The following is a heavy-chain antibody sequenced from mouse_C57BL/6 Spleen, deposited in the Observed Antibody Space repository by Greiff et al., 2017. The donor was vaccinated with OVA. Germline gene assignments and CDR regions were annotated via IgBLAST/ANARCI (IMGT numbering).Heavy chain of an antibody. V-gene: IGHV1-18*01. CDR2: INPNNGGT. CDR3: ARYPHYYGSSYRYFDV. D-gene: IGHD1-1*01. Sequence: LVKPGASVKIPCKASGYTFTDYNMDWVKQSHGKSLEWIGDINPNNGGTIYNQKFKGKATLTVDKSSSTAYMELRSLTSEDTAVYYCARYPHYYGSSYRYFDVWGTGTTVTVSS. CDR1: GYTFTDYN. J-gene: IGHJ1*03.